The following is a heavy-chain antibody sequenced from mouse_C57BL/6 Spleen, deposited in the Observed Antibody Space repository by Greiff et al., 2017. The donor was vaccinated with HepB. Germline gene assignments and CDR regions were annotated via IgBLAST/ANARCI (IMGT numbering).Heavy chain of an antibody. D-gene: IGHD2-5*01. CDR3: TISNYFYWYFDV. CDR2: IDPEDGDT. CDR1: GFDIKDYY. J-gene: IGHJ1*03. Sequence: EVQLQQSGAELVRPGASVKLSCTASGFDIKDYYMHWVKQRPEQGLEWIGRIDPEDGDTEYAPKFQGKATMTADTSSNTAYLQLSSLTSEDTAVYYCTISNYFYWYFDVWGTGTTVTVSS. V-gene: IGHV14-1*01.